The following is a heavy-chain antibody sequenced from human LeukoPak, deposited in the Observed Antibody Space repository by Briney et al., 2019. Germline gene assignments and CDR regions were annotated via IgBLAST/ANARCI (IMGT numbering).Heavy chain of an antibody. CDR2: IHPGDSDT. Sequence: GESLKISCKGSGYSFTSYWIGWVRQMPGKGLEWMGIIHPGDSDTRYSPSFQGQVTISADKSISTAYLQWSSLKASDTAMYFCARLFRDCSGGSCYPYYFDYWGRGTLVTVSS. V-gene: IGHV5-51*01. CDR1: GYSFTSYW. CDR3: ARLFRDCSGGSCYPYYFDY. D-gene: IGHD2-15*01. J-gene: IGHJ4*02.